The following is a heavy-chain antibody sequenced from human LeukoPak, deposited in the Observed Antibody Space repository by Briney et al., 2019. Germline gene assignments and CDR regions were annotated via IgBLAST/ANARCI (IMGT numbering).Heavy chain of an antibody. CDR3: ARDKGSSWYRYFDY. J-gene: IGHJ4*02. Sequence: GASVKVSCKASGYTFTSYAISWVRQAPGQGLEWMGRIIPIFGTANYAQKFQGRVTITTDESTSTAYMELSSLRSEDTAVYYCARDKGSSWYRYFDYWGQGTLVTVSS. CDR2: IIPIFGTA. V-gene: IGHV1-69*05. CDR1: GYTFTSYA. D-gene: IGHD6-13*01.